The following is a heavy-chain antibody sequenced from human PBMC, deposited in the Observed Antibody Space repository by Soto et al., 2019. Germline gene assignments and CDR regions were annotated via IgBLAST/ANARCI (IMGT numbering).Heavy chain of an antibody. Sequence: QVQLQQWGAGLLKPSETLSLTCAAHNGSFTDYFWTWIRQSPGKGLEWIGEINHRGGATYNPSLRSRVTISIDTSKNHFSLSLRSLTAADTAVYYCVARGMTHDFLSGPHPFDPWGHGTLVTVSS. J-gene: IGHJ5*02. V-gene: IGHV4-34*02. CDR1: NGSFTDYF. D-gene: IGHD3-3*01. CDR2: INHRGGA. CDR3: VARGMTHDFLSGPHPFDP.